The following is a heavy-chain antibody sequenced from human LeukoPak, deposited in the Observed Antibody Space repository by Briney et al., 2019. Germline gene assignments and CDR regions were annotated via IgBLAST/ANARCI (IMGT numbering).Heavy chain of an antibody. CDR3: ARGPDYDLLTGYPDYYYYSMDV. D-gene: IGHD3-9*01. Sequence: ASVKVSCKASGYIFTSYDINRVRQSTGQGLEWMGWMNPNSGDTGYAPTFLGRVTLTRDSSISTAYMELSSLRSEDTAVYYCARGPDYDLLTGYPDYYYYSMDVWGKGTTVTVSS. CDR1: GYIFTSYD. CDR2: MNPNSGDT. J-gene: IGHJ6*03. V-gene: IGHV1-8*01.